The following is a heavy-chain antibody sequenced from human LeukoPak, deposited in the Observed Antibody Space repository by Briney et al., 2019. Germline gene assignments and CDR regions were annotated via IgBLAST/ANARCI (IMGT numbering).Heavy chain of an antibody. D-gene: IGHD6-6*01. V-gene: IGHV1-8*01. CDR2: MNHNSGNT. Sequence: SVNVSCKPSGYTFTSDDINSGRQATGQGREGRGWMNHNSGNTGYAQKFKGRVTMPRDTSISTAYMELSSLSSEDTARYFCTREPSLQSSSSYNFWGEGTLVTVSS. CDR3: TREPSLQSSSSYNF. CDR1: GYTFTSDD. J-gene: IGHJ4*02.